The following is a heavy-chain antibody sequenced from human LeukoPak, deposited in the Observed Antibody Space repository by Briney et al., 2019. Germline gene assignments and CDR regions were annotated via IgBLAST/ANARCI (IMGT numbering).Heavy chain of an antibody. CDR1: GFTFSSYS. CDR2: ISSASNTI. CDR3: ARGRVLWWTATGFYFDY. V-gene: IGHV3-48*01. D-gene: IGHD2-21*01. J-gene: IGHJ4*02. Sequence: PGESLRLSCAASGFTFSSYSMNWVRQAPGKGLEWVSYISSASNTIYYADSVKGRFTISRDNAKNSLYLQMNSLRAEDTAVYYCARGRVLWWTATGFYFDYWGQGTLVTVSS.